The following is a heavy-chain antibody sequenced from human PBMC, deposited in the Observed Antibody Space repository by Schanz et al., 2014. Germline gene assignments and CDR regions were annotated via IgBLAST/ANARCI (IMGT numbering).Heavy chain of an antibody. V-gene: IGHV3-7*01. CDR2: IKQDGSER. CDR1: GFTFSSYA. CDR3: ERFQSPHQPFDY. Sequence: EVQLVESGGGLVQPGGSLRLSCAASGFTFSSYAMSWVRQAPGKGLEWVANIKQDGSERYYVDSVKGRFTISRDNAKNSLYLQMNSLRAEDTAVYYCERFQSPHQPFDYWGQGTLVTVSS. D-gene: IGHD2-2*01. J-gene: IGHJ4*02.